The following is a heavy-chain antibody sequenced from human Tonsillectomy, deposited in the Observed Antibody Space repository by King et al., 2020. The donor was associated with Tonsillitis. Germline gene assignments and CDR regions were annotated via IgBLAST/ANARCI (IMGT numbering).Heavy chain of an antibody. Sequence: VQLVESGGGVVQPGRSLRLSCAASGFTFSSYGMHWVRQAPGKGLEWVAVISYDGTNKYYADSVKGRFTISRDNSKNTLYLQMNSLRPEDTAVYYCAKGHDYGSGSYFNYYYGMDVWGQGTTVTVSS. CDR2: ISYDGTNK. D-gene: IGHD3-10*01. J-gene: IGHJ6*02. CDR1: GFTFSSYG. CDR3: AKGHDYGSGSYFNYYYGMDV. V-gene: IGHV3-30*18.